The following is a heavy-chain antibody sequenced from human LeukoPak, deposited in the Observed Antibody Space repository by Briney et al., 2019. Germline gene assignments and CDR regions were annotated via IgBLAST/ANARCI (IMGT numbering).Heavy chain of an antibody. D-gene: IGHD1-26*01. CDR1: GFTFSDHY. CDR2: TRNKANSYTT. V-gene: IGHV3-72*01. CDR3: ARERSGSYYYFDY. Sequence: GGPLRLSCAASGFTFSDHYMDWVRQAPGKGLEWVGRTRNKANSYTTEYAASVKGRFTISRDDSKNSLYLQMNSLKTEDTAVYYCARERSGSYYYFDYWGQGTLVTVSS. J-gene: IGHJ4*02.